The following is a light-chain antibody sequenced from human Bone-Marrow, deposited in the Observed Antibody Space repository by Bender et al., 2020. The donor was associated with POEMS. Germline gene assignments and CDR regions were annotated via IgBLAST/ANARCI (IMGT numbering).Light chain of an antibody. CDR2: DVS. Sequence: QSALTQPASVSGSPGQSITISCSATSSDISGYDYVSWYQQHPGKAPKLMIYDVSDRPSGVSNRFSGSKSGDTASLTISGLQAEDEAYYYCSSYTSGGYYVFGTGTKVTVL. CDR3: SSYTSGGYYV. CDR1: SSDISGYDY. V-gene: IGLV2-14*03. J-gene: IGLJ1*01.